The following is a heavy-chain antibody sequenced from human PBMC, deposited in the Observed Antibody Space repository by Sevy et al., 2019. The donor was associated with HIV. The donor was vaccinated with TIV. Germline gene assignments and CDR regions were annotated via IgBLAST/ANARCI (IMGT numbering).Heavy chain of an antibody. CDR3: ARGETYYDSFYYYMDV. Sequence: ASVKVSCKASGGTFSSYAISWVRQAPGQELEWMGGIIPILGIANYAQKFQGRVTITADKSTSTAYMELSSLRSEDTAVYYCARGETYYDSFYYYMDVWGKGTTVTVSS. V-gene: IGHV1-69*10. CDR2: IIPILGIA. D-gene: IGHD3-3*01. J-gene: IGHJ6*03. CDR1: GGTFSSYA.